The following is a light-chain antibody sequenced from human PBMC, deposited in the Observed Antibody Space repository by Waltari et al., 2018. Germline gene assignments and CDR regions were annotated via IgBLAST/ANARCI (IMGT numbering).Light chain of an antibody. CDR3: TSYAGSSSVIFGGSSSVV. J-gene: IGLJ2*01. CDR1: SSDVGGHNY. CDR2: EVR. Sequence: QSALTQPPSASGSPGQSVTISCTGTSSDVGGHNYVSWYQQPPGKAPKLMIYEVRERPPGVPERFSRSKSGNPASLTASGLQAGDEADYYCTSYAGSSSVIFGGSSSVVFGGGTKLTVL. V-gene: IGLV2-8*01.